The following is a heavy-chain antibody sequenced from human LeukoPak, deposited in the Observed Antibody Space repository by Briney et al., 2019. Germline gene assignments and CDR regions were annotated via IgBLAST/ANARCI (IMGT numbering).Heavy chain of an antibody. CDR2: ISAYNGNT. D-gene: IGHD3-9*01. Sequence: ASVKVSCKAFGYTFTSYGISWVRQAPGQGLEWMGWISAYNGNTNYAQKLQGRVTMTTDTSTSTAYMELRSLRSDDTAVYYCARRTYYDILTGYPDYWGQGTLVTVSS. V-gene: IGHV1-18*04. J-gene: IGHJ4*02. CDR3: ARRTYYDILTGYPDY. CDR1: GYTFTSYG.